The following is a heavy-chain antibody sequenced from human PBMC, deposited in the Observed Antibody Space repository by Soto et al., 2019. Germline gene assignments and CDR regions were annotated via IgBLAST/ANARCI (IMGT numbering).Heavy chain of an antibody. J-gene: IGHJ4*02. CDR3: ASEQQSLRVGDY. CDR1: GFTFSSHA. D-gene: IGHD6-13*01. CDR2: ISYDGANK. V-gene: IGHV3-30-3*01. Sequence: QVQLVESGGGVVQPGRSLRLSCVASGFTFSSHAMHWVRQAPGKGLEWVAVISYDGANKYHAASVKGRFTISRDNPKNTLYLQMNSLRAEDTAVYYCASEQQSLRVGDYWGQGTLVTVSS.